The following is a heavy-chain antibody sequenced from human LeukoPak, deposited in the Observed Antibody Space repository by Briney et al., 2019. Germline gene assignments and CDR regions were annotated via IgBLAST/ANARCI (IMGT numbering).Heavy chain of an antibody. CDR3: ARDLGGGSRSAFDY. D-gene: IGHD1-26*01. CDR2: MNPDNGNT. CDR1: GYTFTSYD. J-gene: IGHJ4*02. Sequence: GASVKVSCKASGYTFTSYDINWVRQATGQGLEWLGWMNPDNGNTGYAQKFQGRVTMTRNTSITTAYMELSSLRSEDTAVYYCARDLGGGSRSAFDYWGQGTLVTVSS. V-gene: IGHV1-8*01.